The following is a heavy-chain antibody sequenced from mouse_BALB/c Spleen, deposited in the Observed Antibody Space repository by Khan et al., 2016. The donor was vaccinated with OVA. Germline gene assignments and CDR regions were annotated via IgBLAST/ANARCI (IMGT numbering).Heavy chain of an antibody. D-gene: IGHD1-2*01. CDR1: GYSITSGYG. J-gene: IGHJ2*01. Sequence: QRQESGPGLVKPSQSLSFTCTVTGYSITSGYGWNWIRQFPGNKLEWMGYISYSGSTNYNPSLKSRISITRYTSKNQFFLQLNSVTIEDTATYYCARTARIKYRGKGINLTDYS. CDR2: ISYSGST. CDR3: ARTARIKY. V-gene: IGHV3-2*02.